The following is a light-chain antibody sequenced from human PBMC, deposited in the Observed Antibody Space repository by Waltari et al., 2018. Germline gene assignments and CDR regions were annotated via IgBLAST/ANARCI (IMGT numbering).Light chain of an antibody. CDR3: QQYDISPLT. CDR1: PTVRTTY. Sequence: EIVLTQSPGTLSLSPGDRATLSCRASPTVRTTYLAWYQQKPGQAPTLLIYVASSRATGIPDRFSGSGSGTDFSLTISSLEPEDFAVYYCQQYDISPLTFGGGTKVEIK. J-gene: IGKJ4*01. CDR2: VAS. V-gene: IGKV3-20*01.